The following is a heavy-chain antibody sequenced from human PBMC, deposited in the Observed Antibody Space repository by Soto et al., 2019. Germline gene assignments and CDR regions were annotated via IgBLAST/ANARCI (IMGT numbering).Heavy chain of an antibody. Sequence: EVPLVESGGGLVQPGGSLRLSCAGSGFLFSSYSMNWVRQAPGKELEWVSYIESISTTIYYADSVKGRFTISRDNAKNSVYLQMNSLRADDTAVYYCARDRCSSGCLFDYWGQGALVTVSS. J-gene: IGHJ4*02. CDR2: IESISTTI. CDR1: GFLFSSYS. V-gene: IGHV3-48*01. D-gene: IGHD6-19*01. CDR3: ARDRCSSGCLFDY.